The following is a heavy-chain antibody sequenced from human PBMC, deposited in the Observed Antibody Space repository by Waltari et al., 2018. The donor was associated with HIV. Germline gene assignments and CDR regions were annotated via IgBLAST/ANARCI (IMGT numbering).Heavy chain of an antibody. D-gene: IGHD3-10*02. J-gene: IGHJ5*02. CDR2: ISRRSGNI. V-gene: IGHV3-9*01. CDR1: GFKFDDYA. Sequence: EGQLVESGGDLVQPGGSLRLSCVASGFKFDDYAMHWVRQAQGKGLEWGSGISRRSGNIGYADSGRGRFTSSRDKAKKTLYLRMNSLRAEDTALYYCARGPMYKWCDPGGQGTLVTVSS. CDR3: ARGPMYKWCDP.